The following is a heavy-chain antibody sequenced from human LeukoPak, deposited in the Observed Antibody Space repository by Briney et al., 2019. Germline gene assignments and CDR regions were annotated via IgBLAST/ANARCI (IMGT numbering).Heavy chain of an antibody. D-gene: IGHD4-17*01. J-gene: IGHJ3*02. CDR2: VNSDGSST. CDR1: GFTFSTYW. V-gene: IGHV3-74*01. CDR3: ARDLRTTGAFDI. Sequence: PGGSLRLSCAASGFTFSTYWMHWVRQAPEKGLVWVSRVNSDGSSTRYADSVKGRFTISRDNAKNTLYLQMNSLRAEDTAVYYCARDLRTTGAFDIWSQGTMVTVSS.